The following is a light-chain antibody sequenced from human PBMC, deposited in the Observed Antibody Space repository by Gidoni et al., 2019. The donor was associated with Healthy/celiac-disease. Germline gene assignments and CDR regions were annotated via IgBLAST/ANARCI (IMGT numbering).Light chain of an antibody. J-gene: IGKJ1*01. V-gene: IGKV1-39*01. CDR2: AAS. Sequence: DIQMTQSPSSLSASVGDRVTITCRASQSIRSYLNWYQQKPGKAPKLLIYAASSLQSGVPSRFSGSGSGTDFTLTISSLQPEDFATYYCQQSYSTLVTFXXXTKVEIK. CDR1: QSIRSY. CDR3: QQSYSTLVT.